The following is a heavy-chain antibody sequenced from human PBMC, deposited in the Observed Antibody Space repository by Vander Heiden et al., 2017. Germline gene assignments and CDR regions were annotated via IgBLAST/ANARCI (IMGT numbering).Heavy chain of an antibody. J-gene: IGHJ5*02. CDR1: GGPISRSSYY. V-gene: IGHV4-39*01. Sequence: QLQLQESGPGLVKPSETLSLTCTVPGGPISRSSYYWGWIRQPPGKWLEWIGSIYYSGSTYYNPSLKSRVTISVDTSKNQFSLKLSSVTAADTAVYYCASVDYGSGGTRLFDPWGQGTLVTVSS. D-gene: IGHD3-10*01. CDR3: ASVDYGSGGTRLFDP. CDR2: IYYSGST.